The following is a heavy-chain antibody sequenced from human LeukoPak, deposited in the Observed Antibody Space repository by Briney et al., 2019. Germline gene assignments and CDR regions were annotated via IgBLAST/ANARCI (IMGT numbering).Heavy chain of an antibody. CDR2: IYSGGST. V-gene: IGHV3-53*01. CDR1: GFTFSSYW. CDR3: AREYYYDSSGYYRVDAFDI. Sequence: GGSLRLSCAASGFTFSSYWMSWVRQAPGKGLEWVSVIYSGGSTYYADSVKGRFTISRDNSKNTLCLQMNSLRAEDTAVYYCAREYYYDSSGYYRVDAFDIWGQGTMVTVSS. D-gene: IGHD3-22*01. J-gene: IGHJ3*02.